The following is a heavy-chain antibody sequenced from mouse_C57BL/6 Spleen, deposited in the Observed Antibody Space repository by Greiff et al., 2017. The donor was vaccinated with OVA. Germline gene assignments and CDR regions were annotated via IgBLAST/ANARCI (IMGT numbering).Heavy chain of an antibody. D-gene: IGHD1-1*01. J-gene: IGHJ1*03. CDR1: GFTFSDYY. V-gene: IGHV5-16*01. Sequence: VQLKESEGGLVQPGSSMKLSCTASGFTFSDYYMAWVRQVPEKGLEWVANINYDGSSTYYLDSLKSRFIISRDNAKNILYLQMSSLKSEDTATYYCARERITTVVATGYFDVWGTGTTVTVSS. CDR3: ARERITTVVATGYFDV. CDR2: INYDGSST.